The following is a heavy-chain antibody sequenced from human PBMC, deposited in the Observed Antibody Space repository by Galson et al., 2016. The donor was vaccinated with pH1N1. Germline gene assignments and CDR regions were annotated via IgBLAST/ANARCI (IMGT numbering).Heavy chain of an antibody. Sequence: SVKVSCKAPGGSFAKYAVSWVRQAPGQGLEWMGRIIPIYGTPNYAQKFQDRLTITADEYTTTVYMELNSLISADTAIYYCARPGRTETTKEGFVWGYGMDVWGQGTTVTVSS. V-gene: IGHV1-69*13. D-gene: IGHD1-1*01. CDR3: ARPGRTETTKEGFVWGYGMDV. J-gene: IGHJ6*02. CDR1: GGSFAKYA. CDR2: IIPIYGTP.